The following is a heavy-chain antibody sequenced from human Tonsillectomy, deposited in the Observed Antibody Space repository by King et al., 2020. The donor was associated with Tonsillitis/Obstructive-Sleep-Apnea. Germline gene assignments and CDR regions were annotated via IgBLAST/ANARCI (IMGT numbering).Heavy chain of an antibody. Sequence: VQLVESGGGLVQPGGSLRLSCAASGFSVSTTSMVWVRQAPGKGLEWVSVIYSGGSTFYSDSVKGSFTISRDIAENTVYLQMSSLRVEDTAVYYCVREGNFYGSGSYLNYFDSWGQGTLVTVSS. V-gene: IGHV3-66*01. CDR2: IYSGGST. CDR1: GFSVSTTS. D-gene: IGHD3-10*01. J-gene: IGHJ4*02. CDR3: VREGNFYGSGSYLNYFDS.